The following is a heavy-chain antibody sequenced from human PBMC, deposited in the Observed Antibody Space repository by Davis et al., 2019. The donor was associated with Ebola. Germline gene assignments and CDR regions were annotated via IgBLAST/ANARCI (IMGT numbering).Heavy chain of an antibody. CDR1: GGTFSSYA. D-gene: IGHD3-3*01. CDR3: ARDRQAYDFWSGYNIYRGTNWFDP. Sequence: ASVKVSCKASGGTFSSYAISWVRQAPGQGLEWMGWISAYNGKTNYAQKLQGRVTMTTDTSTSTAYMELRSLRSDDTAVYYCARDRQAYDFWSGYNIYRGTNWFDPWGQGTLVTVSS. V-gene: IGHV1-18*01. CDR2: ISAYNGKT. J-gene: IGHJ5*02.